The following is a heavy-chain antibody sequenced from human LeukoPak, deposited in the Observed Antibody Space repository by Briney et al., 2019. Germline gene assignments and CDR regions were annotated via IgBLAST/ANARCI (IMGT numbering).Heavy chain of an antibody. Sequence: GGSLRLSCAASGFTVSSNYMSWVRQAPGKGLEWVSVIYSGGSTYYADSVKGRFTISRDNSKNTLYLQMNSLRAEDTAVYYCARDSQRWLQPQGDYWGQGTLVTVSS. CDR1: GFTVSSNY. D-gene: IGHD5-24*01. J-gene: IGHJ4*02. V-gene: IGHV3-53*01. CDR2: IYSGGST. CDR3: ARDSQRWLQPQGDY.